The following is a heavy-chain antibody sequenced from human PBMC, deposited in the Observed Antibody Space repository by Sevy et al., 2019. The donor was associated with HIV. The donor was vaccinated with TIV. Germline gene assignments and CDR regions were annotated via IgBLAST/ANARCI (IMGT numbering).Heavy chain of an antibody. J-gene: IGHJ6*03. CDR3: ARVYCSSTSCRSGYYYYYMDV. V-gene: IGHV3-48*01. Sequence: GGSLRLSCAASGFTFSSYSMNWVRQAPGKGLEWVSYISSSSSTIYYADSVKGRFTISRDNAKNSLYLQMNSLRAEDTAVYYCARVYCSSTSCRSGYYYYYMDVWGKGTTVTVSS. D-gene: IGHD2-2*01. CDR2: ISSSSSTI. CDR1: GFTFSSYS.